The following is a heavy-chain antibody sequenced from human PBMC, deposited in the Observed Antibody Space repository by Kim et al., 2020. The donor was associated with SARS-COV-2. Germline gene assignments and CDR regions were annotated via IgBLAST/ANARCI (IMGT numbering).Heavy chain of an antibody. D-gene: IGHD1-26*01. CDR2: ISSSSSTI. Sequence: GGSLRLSCAASGFTFSSYSMNWVRQAPGKGLEWVSYISSSSSTIYYADSVKGRFTISRDNAKNSLYLQMNSLRDEDTAVYYCARDSPASFGGSYYFDYWGQGTLVTVSS. CDR3: ARDSPASFGGSYYFDY. V-gene: IGHV3-48*02. J-gene: IGHJ4*02. CDR1: GFTFSSYS.